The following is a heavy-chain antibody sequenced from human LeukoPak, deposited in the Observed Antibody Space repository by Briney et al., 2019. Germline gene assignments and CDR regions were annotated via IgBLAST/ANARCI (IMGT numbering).Heavy chain of an antibody. CDR3: AGRAGYMDV. CDR1: GFTFSSYS. Sequence: GGSPRLSCAASGFTFSSYSMNWVRQAPGKGLEWVSYISSSSTIYYADSVKGRFAISRDNAKNSLYLQMNSLRAEDTAVYYCAGRAGYMDVWGKGTTVTVSS. D-gene: IGHD2-15*01. J-gene: IGHJ6*03. V-gene: IGHV3-48*01. CDR2: ISSSSTI.